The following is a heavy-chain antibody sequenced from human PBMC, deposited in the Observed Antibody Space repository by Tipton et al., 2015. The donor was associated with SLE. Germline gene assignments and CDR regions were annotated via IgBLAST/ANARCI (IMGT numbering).Heavy chain of an antibody. Sequence: TLSLTCTVSGGSISSHYWSWIRQPPGKGLEWIGYIYYSGSTNYNPSLKSRVTISVDTSKNQFSLKLSSVTAADTAVYYCAGVEMAPTRRGGRDAFDIWGQGTMVTVSS. CDR2: IYYSGST. CDR3: AGVEMAPTRRGGRDAFDI. D-gene: IGHD5-24*01. V-gene: IGHV4-59*11. J-gene: IGHJ3*02. CDR1: GGSISSHY.